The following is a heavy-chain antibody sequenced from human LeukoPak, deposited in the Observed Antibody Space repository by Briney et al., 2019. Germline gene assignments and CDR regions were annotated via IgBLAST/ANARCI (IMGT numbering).Heavy chain of an antibody. CDR3: ARVRFLEWLLSAPDYYYYGMDV. D-gene: IGHD3-3*01. CDR2: IYYSGST. J-gene: IGHJ6*02. Sequence: PSETLSLTCTVSGGSISSYYWSWIRQPPGKGLEWIGYIYYSGSTNYNPSLKSRVTISVDTSKNQFSLKLSSVTAADTAVYYCARVRFLEWLLSAPDYYYYGMDVWGQGTTVTVSS. CDR1: GGSISSYY. V-gene: IGHV4-59*01.